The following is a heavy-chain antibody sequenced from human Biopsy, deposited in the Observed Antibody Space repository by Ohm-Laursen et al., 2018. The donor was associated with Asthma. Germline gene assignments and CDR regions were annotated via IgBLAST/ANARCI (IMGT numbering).Heavy chain of an antibody. CDR2: THHSGKT. J-gene: IGHJ6*02. Sequence: TLSLTCAVYGGSFSSNYWSWIRQTPGKGLEWLGDTHHSGKTNYKPSLSSGLTLSVDTSKNQFSLRLPSVTAAGTAVYYCARGSSSRLSQWELLVSGGKRAHSYYGMDVWGQGTTVTVSS. CDR1: GGSFSSNY. V-gene: IGHV4-34*01. CDR3: ARGSSSRLSQWELLVSGGKRAHSYYGMDV. D-gene: IGHD1-26*01.